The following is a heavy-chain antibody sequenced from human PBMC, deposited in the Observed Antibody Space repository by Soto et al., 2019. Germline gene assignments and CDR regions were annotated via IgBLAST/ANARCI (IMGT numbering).Heavy chain of an antibody. CDR3: AKEVVVVPAASPPLSWDY. CDR2: ISGSGGST. V-gene: IGHV3-23*01. CDR1: GFTFSSYA. D-gene: IGHD2-2*01. J-gene: IGHJ4*02. Sequence: GGSLRLSCAASGFTFSSYAMSWVRQAPGKGLEWVSAISGSGGSTYYADSVKGRFTISRDNSKNTLYLQMNSLRAEDTAVYYCAKEVVVVPAASPPLSWDYWGQGTLVTVSS.